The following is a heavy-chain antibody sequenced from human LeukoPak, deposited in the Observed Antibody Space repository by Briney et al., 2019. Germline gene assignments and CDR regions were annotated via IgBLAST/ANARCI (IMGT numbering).Heavy chain of an antibody. CDR3: ARHGYDFWSGYSPPDY. CDR1: GGSFSGYY. CDR2: INHSGST. J-gene: IGHJ4*02. V-gene: IGHV4-34*01. Sequence: SETLSLTCAVYGGSFSGYYWSWIRQPPGKGLEWIGEINHSGSTNYNPSLKSRVTISVDTSKNQFSLKLSSVTAADTAVYYCARHGYDFWSGYSPPDYWGQGTLVTVSS. D-gene: IGHD3-3*01.